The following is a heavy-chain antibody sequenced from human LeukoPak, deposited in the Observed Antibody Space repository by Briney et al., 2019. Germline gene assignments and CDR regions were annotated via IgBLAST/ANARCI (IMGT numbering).Heavy chain of an antibody. CDR3: ARGRGDSSSWYSYYYYYMDV. J-gene: IGHJ6*03. CDR2: INHSGST. Sequence: KPSETLSLTCAVYGGSFSGYYWSWIRQPPGKGLEWIGEINHSGSTNYNPSPKSRLTLSVDTSKNQFSLKLSSVTAADTAVYYCARGRGDSSSWYSYYYYYMDVWGKGTTVTVSS. CDR1: GGSFSGYY. V-gene: IGHV4-34*01. D-gene: IGHD6-13*01.